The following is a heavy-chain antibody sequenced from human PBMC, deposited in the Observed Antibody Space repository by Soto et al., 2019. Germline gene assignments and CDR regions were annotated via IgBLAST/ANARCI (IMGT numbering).Heavy chain of an antibody. V-gene: IGHV1-69*02. Sequence: QVQLVQSGAEVKKPGSSVKVSCKASGGTFSSYTISWVRQAPGQGLEWMGRIIPILGIANYAQKFQGRVTITADKYTSTAYMELSSLRSEDTAVYYCAEGRDGYNHFDYWGQGTLVTVSS. CDR3: AEGRDGYNHFDY. D-gene: IGHD5-12*01. J-gene: IGHJ4*02. CDR1: GGTFSSYT. CDR2: IIPILGIA.